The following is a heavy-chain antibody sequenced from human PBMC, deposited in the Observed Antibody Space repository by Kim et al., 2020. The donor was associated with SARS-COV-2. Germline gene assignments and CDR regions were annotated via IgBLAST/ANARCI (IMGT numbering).Heavy chain of an antibody. Sequence: ASVKVSCKASGYTFSDYAMSWVRQAPGQGLEWMGWSNTNTGKPTYAQGFTGRFVFSLDTSVSTAYLQISSLKAEDTVVYYCARYYCSATVCYHSDYWGQGTLVTVSS. V-gene: IGHV7-4-1*02. J-gene: IGHJ4*02. CDR2: SNTNTGKP. CDR3: ARYYCSATVCYHSDY. D-gene: IGHD2-15*01. CDR1: GYTFSDYA.